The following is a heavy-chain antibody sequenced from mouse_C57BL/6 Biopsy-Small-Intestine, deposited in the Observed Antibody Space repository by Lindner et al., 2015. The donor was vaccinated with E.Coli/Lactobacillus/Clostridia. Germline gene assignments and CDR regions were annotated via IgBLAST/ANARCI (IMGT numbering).Heavy chain of an antibody. V-gene: IGHV1-54*01. CDR2: INPGSGGT. J-gene: IGHJ2*01. D-gene: IGHD2-4*01. CDR1: GYAFTNYL. CDR3: ARGYDYDLFDY. Sequence: VQLQESGGELVRPGTSVKVSCKASGYAFTNYLIEWVKQRPGQGLEWIGVINPGSGGTNYNEKFKGKATLTADKSSSTAYMQLSSLTSEDSAVCFCARGYDYDLFDYWGQGTTLTVSS.